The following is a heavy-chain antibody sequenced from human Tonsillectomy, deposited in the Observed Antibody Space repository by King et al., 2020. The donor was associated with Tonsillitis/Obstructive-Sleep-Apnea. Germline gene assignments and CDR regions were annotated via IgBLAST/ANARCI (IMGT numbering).Heavy chain of an antibody. CDR3: ARDLQWVVRGASDI. CDR1: GGSISSHY. CDR2: VYDSGST. Sequence: QLQESGPGLVKPSETLSLTCTVSGGSISSHYWNWIRQPPGKGLEWIGYVYDSGSTDYNPSLKSRVTLSLDTSKNQFSLRMTSVTDADTAVYYCARDLQWVVRGASDIWGQGTMVTVSS. D-gene: IGHD6-19*01. V-gene: IGHV4-59*11. J-gene: IGHJ3*02.